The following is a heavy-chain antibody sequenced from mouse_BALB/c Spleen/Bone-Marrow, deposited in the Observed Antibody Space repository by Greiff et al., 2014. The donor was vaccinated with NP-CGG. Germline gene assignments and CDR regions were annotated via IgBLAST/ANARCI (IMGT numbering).Heavy chain of an antibody. CDR3: VRGFYCGNDVVAY. D-gene: IGHD2-2*01. J-gene: IGHJ3*01. CDR1: GYTFNDYT. Sequence: DVKLVESGPELVKPGASVKISCKTSGYTFNDYTMHWVKQSLGKSLEWIGAITPNNGGSTYNPKFKGKATVTVDKSSSTAYMELRSLTSEDSSVYYGVRGFYCGNDVVAYWGQGTLVTVSA. CDR2: ITPNNGGS. V-gene: IGHV1-18*01.